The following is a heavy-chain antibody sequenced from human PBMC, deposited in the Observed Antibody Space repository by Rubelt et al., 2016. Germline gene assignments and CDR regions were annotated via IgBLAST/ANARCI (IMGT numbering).Heavy chain of an antibody. D-gene: IGHD3-16*01. CDR3: ARGGIHWAGDY. J-gene: IGHJ4*02. V-gene: IGHV4-39*07. CDR2: NDFSGRS. CDR1: GGSTSSSSYY. Sequence: QLQLQESGPGLVKPSETLSLTCTVSGGSTSSSSYYWGWIRQPPGKGLEGIGGNDFSGRSYYNPPLKSRVSISIDMSKNQFSLKLNAVTSADTAVYYCARGGIHWAGDYWGQGTLVTVSS.